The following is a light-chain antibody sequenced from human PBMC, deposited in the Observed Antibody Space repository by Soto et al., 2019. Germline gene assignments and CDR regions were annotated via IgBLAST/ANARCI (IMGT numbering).Light chain of an antibody. V-gene: IGLV2-23*01. Sequence: QSALTQPASVSGSPGQSITISCTGTSSDVGSYNLVSWYQQHPGKAPKLMIYEGSKRHSGVSNRFSCSKSGNTASLTISGLQAEDEADYYCCSYAGSSTVVFGGGTKLTVL. J-gene: IGLJ2*01. CDR2: EGS. CDR1: SSDVGSYNL. CDR3: CSYAGSSTVV.